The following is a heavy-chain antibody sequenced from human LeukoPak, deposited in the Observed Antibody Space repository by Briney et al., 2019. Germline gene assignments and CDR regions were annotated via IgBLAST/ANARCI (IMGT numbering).Heavy chain of an antibody. D-gene: IGHD2-2*01. CDR1: GFTFSSYA. J-gene: IGHJ3*02. V-gene: IGHV3-30-3*01. CDR3: ARDSREPAAHHHGAFDI. CDR2: ISYDGSIK. Sequence: PGGSLRLSCAASGFTFSSYAMHWVCQAPGKGLEWVAVISYDGSIKFYADSAKGRFTISRDNAKNTLYLQMNSLRAEDTAVYYCARDSREPAAHHHGAFDIWGQGTMVTVSS.